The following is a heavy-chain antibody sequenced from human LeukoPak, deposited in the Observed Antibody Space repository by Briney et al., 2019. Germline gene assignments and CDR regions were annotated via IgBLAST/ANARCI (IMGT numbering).Heavy chain of an antibody. CDR1: GFTLSSYA. CDR2: INSGGGKT. Sequence: GGSLRLSCAASGFTLSSYAMSWVRQAPGKGLEWVSGINSGGGKTYYADSVRGRFTISRDNSKNTLFLQMSSLTAEDTAVYYCAKTPSGYYFESWGQGTLVTVSS. CDR3: AKTPSGYYFES. J-gene: IGHJ4*02. V-gene: IGHV3-23*01. D-gene: IGHD3-10*01.